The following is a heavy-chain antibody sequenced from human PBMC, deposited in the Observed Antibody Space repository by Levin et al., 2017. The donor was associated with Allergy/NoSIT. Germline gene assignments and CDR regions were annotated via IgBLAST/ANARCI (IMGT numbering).Heavy chain of an antibody. CDR2: ISSSGSTI. D-gene: IGHD6-19*01. CDR1: GFTFSDYY. CDR3: ARDESRVLIAVAVVYYGMDV. Sequence: PGGSLRLSCAASGFTFSDYYMIWIRQAPGKGLEWVSYISSSGSTIYSADSVKGRFTISRDNAKNSLYLQMNSLRAEDTAVYYCARDESRVLIAVAVVYYGMDVWGQGTTVTVSS. J-gene: IGHJ6*02. V-gene: IGHV3-11*01.